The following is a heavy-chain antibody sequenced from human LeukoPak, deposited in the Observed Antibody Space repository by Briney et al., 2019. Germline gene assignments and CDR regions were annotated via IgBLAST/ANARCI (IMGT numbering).Heavy chain of an antibody. CDR3: AKDLTGSIDY. V-gene: IGHV3-74*01. Sequence: GGSLRLSCAASGFTFSSLLMHWVRQAPGKGLVWVSLINSDGSTTRYADSVKGRFTISRDNAKNTLYLQMNSLRGEDTAVYYCAKDLTGSIDYWGQGTLVTVSS. CDR1: GFTFSSLL. CDR2: INSDGSTT. J-gene: IGHJ4*02. D-gene: IGHD3-9*01.